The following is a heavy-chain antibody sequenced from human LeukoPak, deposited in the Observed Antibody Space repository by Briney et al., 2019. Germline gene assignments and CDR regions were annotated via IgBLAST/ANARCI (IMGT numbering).Heavy chain of an antibody. CDR2: ISGSGGST. CDR3: AKDSSGYYSYFDY. J-gene: IGHJ4*02. Sequence: AGGSLRLSCAASGFTFSSYAKSWVRQAPGKGLEWVSAISGSGGSTYYADSVKGRFTISRDNSKNTLYLQMNSLRAEDTAVYYCAKDSSGYYSYFDYWGQGTLVTVSS. D-gene: IGHD3-22*01. V-gene: IGHV3-23*01. CDR1: GFTFSSYA.